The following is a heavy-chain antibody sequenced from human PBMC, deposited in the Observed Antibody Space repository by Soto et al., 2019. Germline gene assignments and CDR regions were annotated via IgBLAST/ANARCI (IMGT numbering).Heavy chain of an antibody. D-gene: IGHD5-18*01. CDR2: IIPIFGTA. CDR1: GGTFSRYA. Sequence: AAVKVSCKASGGTFSRYAISWVRQAPGQGLEWMGGIIPIFGTANYAQKFQGRVTITADESTSTAYMELSSLRSEDTAVYYCATLFYSYGHQPPYYYYYGMAVWAQGTTVTVS. CDR3: ATLFYSYGHQPPYYYYYGMAV. J-gene: IGHJ6*02. V-gene: IGHV1-69*13.